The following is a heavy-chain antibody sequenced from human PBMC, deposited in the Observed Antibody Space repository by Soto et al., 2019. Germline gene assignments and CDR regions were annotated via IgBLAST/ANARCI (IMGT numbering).Heavy chain of an antibody. CDR3: LASGTASS. Sequence: EVQVVESGGGLVQPGGSLRLSCAASGFTSSDHWMNWVRQAPGKGLEWVANIKTGGSAKYYADSVRGRFTISRDNAKNSVNLQMDSLRAEDTALYYCLASGTASSWGQGTLVTVSS. CDR1: GFTSSDHW. V-gene: IGHV3-7*01. CDR2: IKTGGSAK. D-gene: IGHD1-1*01. J-gene: IGHJ5*02.